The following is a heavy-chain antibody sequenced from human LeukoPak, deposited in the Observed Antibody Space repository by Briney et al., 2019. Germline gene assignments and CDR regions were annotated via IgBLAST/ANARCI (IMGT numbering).Heavy chain of an antibody. D-gene: IGHD6-6*01. CDR3: QLGYSSSSGDY. J-gene: IGHJ4*02. CDR1: GGSISSGGYY. CDR2: IYHSGST. Sequence: SETLSLTCTVSGGSISSGGYYWSWIRQPPGKGLEWIGYIYHSGSTYYNPSLKSRVTISVDRSKNQFSLKLSSVTAADTAVYYCQLGYSSSSGDYWGQGTLVTVSS. V-gene: IGHV4-30-2*01.